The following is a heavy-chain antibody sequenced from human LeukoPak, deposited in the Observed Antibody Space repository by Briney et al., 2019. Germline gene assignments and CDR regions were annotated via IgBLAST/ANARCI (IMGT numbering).Heavy chain of an antibody. D-gene: IGHD3-10*01. Sequence: SETLSLTCTVSGGSISSYYWSWIRQPAGKGLEWIGRIYTSGSTNYNPSLKSRVTISVDTSKNQFSLKLSSVTAADTAVYYCERQSTMVRGLDYWGQGTLVTVSS. CDR1: GGSISSYY. CDR3: ERQSTMVRGLDY. J-gene: IGHJ4*02. CDR2: IYTSGST. V-gene: IGHV4-4*07.